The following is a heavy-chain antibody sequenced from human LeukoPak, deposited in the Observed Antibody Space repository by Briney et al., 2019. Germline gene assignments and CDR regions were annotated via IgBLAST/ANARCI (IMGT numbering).Heavy chain of an antibody. V-gene: IGHV4-59*01. CDR1: GGSISSYY. Sequence: PSETLSLTCTVSGGSISSYYWSWIRQPPGKGLEWIGYIYYSGSTNYNPSLKSRVTISVDTSKNQFSLKLSSVTAADTAVYYCARAPNYYDSSGYSVWGQGTLATVSS. CDR2: IYYSGST. CDR3: ARAPNYYDSSGYSV. D-gene: IGHD3-22*01. J-gene: IGHJ4*02.